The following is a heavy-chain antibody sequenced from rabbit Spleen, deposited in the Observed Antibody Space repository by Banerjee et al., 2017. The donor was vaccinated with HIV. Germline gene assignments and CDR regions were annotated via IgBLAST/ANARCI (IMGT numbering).Heavy chain of an antibody. CDR3: VREVAARFNL. J-gene: IGHJ4*01. CDR2: IDAGSSGST. V-gene: IGHV1S40*01. CDR1: GFSFSSRYY. Sequence: QSLEESGGDPVKPGASLTLTCTASGFSFSSRYYMCWVRQAPGKGLEWIACIDAGSSGSTYYASWAKGRFTISKTSSTVTLQLSSLTAADTATYFCVREVAARFNLWGPGTLVTVS. D-gene: IGHD4-1*01.